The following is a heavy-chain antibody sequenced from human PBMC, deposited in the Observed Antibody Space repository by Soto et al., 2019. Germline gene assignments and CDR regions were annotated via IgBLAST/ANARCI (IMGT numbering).Heavy chain of an antibody. CDR1: GDSISSGYF. D-gene: IGHD3-3*01. V-gene: IGHV4-30-4*01. J-gene: IGHJ4*02. CDR2: TYNSGTT. Sequence: QVQLQESGPGLVEPSQTLSLTCTVSGDSISSGYFWSWIRQSPGKGLEWIGHTYNSGTTYNNSSLRSRGTISIDTSRNQFSLRLTSVTAADAAVYYCASGPSADKIDYWCQGTLVTFSS. CDR3: ASGPSADKIDY.